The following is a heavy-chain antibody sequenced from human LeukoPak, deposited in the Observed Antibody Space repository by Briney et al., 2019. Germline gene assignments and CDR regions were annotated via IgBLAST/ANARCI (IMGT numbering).Heavy chain of an antibody. J-gene: IGHJ5*02. CDR2: INHSGST. CDR1: GGSFSGYY. V-gene: IGHV4-34*01. Sequence: PSETLSLTCAVYGGSFSGYYWSWIRQPPGKGLEWIGEINHSGSTNYNPSLKSRVTISVDTSKNQFSLKLSSVTAADTAVYYCARGEHDYGDSSSKNWFDPWGQGTLVTVSS. CDR3: ARGEHDYGDSSSKNWFDP. D-gene: IGHD4-17*01.